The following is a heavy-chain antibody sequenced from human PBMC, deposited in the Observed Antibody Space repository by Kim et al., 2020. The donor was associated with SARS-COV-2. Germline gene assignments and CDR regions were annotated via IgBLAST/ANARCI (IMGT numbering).Heavy chain of an antibody. CDR3: ARSAFGELHRALDY. Sequence: SVKVSCKASGGTFSSYAISWVRQAPGQGLEWMGRIIPILGIANYAQKFQGRVTITADKSTSTAYMELSSLRSEDTAVYYCARSAFGELHRALDYWGQGTLVTVSS. CDR2: IIPILGIA. J-gene: IGHJ4*02. D-gene: IGHD3-10*01. V-gene: IGHV1-69*04. CDR1: GGTFSSYA.